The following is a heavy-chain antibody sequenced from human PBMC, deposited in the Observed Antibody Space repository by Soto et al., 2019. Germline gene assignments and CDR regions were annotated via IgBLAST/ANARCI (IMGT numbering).Heavy chain of an antibody. CDR3: ARDGSGWYPTDY. CDR1: GYTFTSFG. D-gene: IGHD6-19*01. V-gene: IGHV1-18*04. CDR2: ISVYNDKT. Sequence: GASVKVSCKASGYTFTSFGISWVRQAPGQGLEWMGWISVYNDKTIYAQKFQGRVTITTDTFTSTAYMELRSLRSDDTAVYYCARDGSGWYPTDYWGQGTLVTVSS. J-gene: IGHJ4*02.